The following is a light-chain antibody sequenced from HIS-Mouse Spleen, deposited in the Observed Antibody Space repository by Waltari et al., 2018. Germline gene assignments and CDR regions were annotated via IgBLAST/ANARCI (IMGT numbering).Light chain of an antibody. CDR3: CSYAGSSTWV. CDR2: EGS. V-gene: IGLV2-23*01. J-gene: IGLJ3*02. Sequence: QSALTQPASVSGSPGQSITISCTGTSSDVGSYNLVSWYQQHPGKAPKLMIYEGSKRLSEVSNRVSGSKSGNTASLTISGLQAEDEADYYCCSYAGSSTWVFGGGTKLTVL. CDR1: SSDVGSYNL.